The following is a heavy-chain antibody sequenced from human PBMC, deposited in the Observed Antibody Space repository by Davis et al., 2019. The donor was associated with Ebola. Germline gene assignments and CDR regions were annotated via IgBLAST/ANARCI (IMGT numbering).Heavy chain of an antibody. CDR1: GFTFSSYG. J-gene: IGHJ6*02. CDR2: IWYDGSNK. CDR3: AKSPFAHYYYYGMDV. Sequence: GESLKISCAASGFTFSSYGMHWVRQAPGKGLEWVAVIWYDGSNKYYADSVKGRFTISRDNSKNTLYLQMNSLRAEDTAVYYCAKSPFAHYYYYGMDVWGQGTTVTVSS. D-gene: IGHD3-10*01. V-gene: IGHV3-33*06.